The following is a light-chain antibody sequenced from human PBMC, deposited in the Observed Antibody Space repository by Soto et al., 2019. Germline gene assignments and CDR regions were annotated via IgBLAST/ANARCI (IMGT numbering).Light chain of an antibody. CDR3: QQYNNSWT. CDR1: QSVSSN. J-gene: IGKJ1*01. V-gene: IGKV3-15*01. Sequence: EIVMTQSPATLSVSPGERATLSCRASQSVSSNLAWYQQKPGQAPRLLIYGASTRATGIPARFSGSGSGTEFTLTLSSLQSEDFAVYYCQQYNNSWTFGQGTKVEIK. CDR2: GAS.